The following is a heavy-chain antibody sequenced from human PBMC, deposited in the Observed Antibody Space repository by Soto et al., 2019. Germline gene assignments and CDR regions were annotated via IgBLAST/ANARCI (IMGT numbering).Heavy chain of an antibody. Sequence: QVQLVQSGAAVKKPGASVKVYCKASCYTFTSYGFSWVRQAPGQGLEWMGWISAYNGNTNYAQKLQGRVTMTKDTSTSTAYMELRSLRTDDKALYYCARGTTVETGNYGVQETLFTVSS. CDR1: CYTFTSYG. CDR2: ISAYNGNT. V-gene: IGHV1-18*01. D-gene: IGHD4-17*01. J-gene: IGHJ4*02. CDR3: ARGTTVETGNY.